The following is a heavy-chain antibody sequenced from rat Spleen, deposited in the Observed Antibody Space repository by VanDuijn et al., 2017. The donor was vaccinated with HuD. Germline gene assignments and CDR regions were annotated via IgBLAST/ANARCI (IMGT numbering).Heavy chain of an antibody. CDR3: ARQSDYYSSYTYYFDY. Sequence: EVQLVESDGGLVQPGRSLKLSCAASGFTFSDYYMAWVRQAPTKGLEWVATISYDGSTTYYRDSVKGRFTISRDNAKSTLYLQMDSLRSEDTATYYCARQSDYYSSYTYYFDYWGQGVMVTFSS. J-gene: IGHJ2*01. CDR2: ISYDGSTT. V-gene: IGHV5-29*01. CDR1: GFTFSDYY. D-gene: IGHD1-2*01.